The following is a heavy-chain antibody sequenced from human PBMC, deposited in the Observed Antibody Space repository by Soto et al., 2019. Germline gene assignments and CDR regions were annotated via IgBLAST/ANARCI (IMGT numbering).Heavy chain of an antibody. J-gene: IGHJ5*01. Sequence: SQTLSLTCAISGDSVSSSSVTWNWIRQSPSRGLEWLGRTYYRSKWYNDYAESVKSRITINPDTSKNQFSLHLNSVTPEDTAVYYCVRLIGNSWLDFWGQGTLVTVSA. CDR3: VRLIGNSWLDF. V-gene: IGHV6-1*01. CDR2: TYYRSKWYN. CDR1: GDSVSSSSVT. D-gene: IGHD1-26*01.